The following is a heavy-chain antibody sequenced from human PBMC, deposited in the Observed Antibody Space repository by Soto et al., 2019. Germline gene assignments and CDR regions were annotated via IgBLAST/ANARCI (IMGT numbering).Heavy chain of an antibody. CDR1: GFTFSSYW. CDR3: ARDLIAVAGTTPYRDMDV. Sequence: GGSLRLSCAASGFTFSSYWMHWVRQAPGKGLVWVSRINSDGSSTSYADSVKGRFTISRDNAKNTLYLQMNSLRAEDTAVYYCARDLIAVAGTTPYRDMDVWGQGTTVTVSS. V-gene: IGHV3-74*01. CDR2: INSDGSST. D-gene: IGHD6-19*01. J-gene: IGHJ6*02.